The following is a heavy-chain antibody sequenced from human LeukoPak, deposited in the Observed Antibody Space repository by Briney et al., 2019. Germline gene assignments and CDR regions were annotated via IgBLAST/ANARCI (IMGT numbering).Heavy chain of an antibody. CDR2: IYYSGST. Sequence: SETLCLTCTVSGGSISSSSYYWGWIRQPPGKGLEWIGSIYYSGSTYYNPSLKSRVTISVDTSKNQFSLKLSSVTAADTAVYYCASQQWKSDYWGQGTLVTVSS. D-gene: IGHD6-19*01. CDR1: GGSISSSSYY. CDR3: ASQQWKSDY. V-gene: IGHV4-39*01. J-gene: IGHJ4*02.